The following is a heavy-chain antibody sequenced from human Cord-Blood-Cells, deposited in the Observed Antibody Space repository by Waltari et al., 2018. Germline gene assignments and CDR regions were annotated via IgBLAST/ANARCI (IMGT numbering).Heavy chain of an antibody. J-gene: IGHJ2*01. V-gene: IGHV4-39*02. D-gene: IGHD4-4*01. CDR2: VYYSGSP. CDR3: ARDGMTTKYWYFDL. Sequence: QLQLQESGPGLVKPSDTLSLTGTVADGSISSSSYSWGWIRQPPGKGLDWIGSVYYSGSPNYHASLKSRATISVDTSKNQLTLQLSAVTAADTAVYYCARDGMTTKYWYFDLWGRGTLVTVSS. CDR1: DGSISSSSYS.